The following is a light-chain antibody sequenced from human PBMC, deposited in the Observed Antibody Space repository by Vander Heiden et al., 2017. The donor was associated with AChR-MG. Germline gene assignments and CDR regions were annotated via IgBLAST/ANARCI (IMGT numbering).Light chain of an antibody. Sequence: QSVLTQPPSASGTPGQRVTISCSGSSSTLGKNTVNWYQQLPGTAPKLLIYSNNQRPSGVPDRFSGSKSGTSASLAISGLQSEDEADYYCAAWDDSLNAVYVFGTGTKVTVL. V-gene: IGLV1-44*01. J-gene: IGLJ1*01. CDR3: AAWDDSLNAVYV. CDR2: SNN. CDR1: SSTLGKNT.